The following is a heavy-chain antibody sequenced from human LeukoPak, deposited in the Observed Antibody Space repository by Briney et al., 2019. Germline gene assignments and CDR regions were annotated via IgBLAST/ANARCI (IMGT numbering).Heavy chain of an antibody. CDR1: GFTFDDYA. V-gene: IGHV3-43D*03. J-gene: IGHJ6*02. CDR3: ARGTPYYYGSGSYFYYYYGMDV. Sequence: PGGSLRLSCAASGFTFDDYAMHWVRQAPGKGLEWVSLISWDGGSTYYADSVKGRFTISRDNAKNTLYLQMNSLRAEDTAVYYCARGTPYYYGSGSYFYYYYGMDVWGQGTTVTVSS. CDR2: ISWDGGST. D-gene: IGHD3-10*01.